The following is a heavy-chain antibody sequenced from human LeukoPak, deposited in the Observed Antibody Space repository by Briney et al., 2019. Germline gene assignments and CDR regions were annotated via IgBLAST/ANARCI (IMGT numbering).Heavy chain of an antibody. D-gene: IGHD3-9*01. CDR2: ISGSGSAI. CDR3: ARDWPPHYYDILTGSSFDY. J-gene: IGHJ4*02. V-gene: IGHV3-11*01. CDR1: GFTFSDYY. Sequence: GGSLRLSCAASGFTFSDYYMSWIRQAPGKGLDWVSYISGSGSAIYYADSVKGRFTISRDNAKNSLYLQMNSLRAEDTALYYCARDWPPHYYDILTGSSFDYWGQGTLVTVSS.